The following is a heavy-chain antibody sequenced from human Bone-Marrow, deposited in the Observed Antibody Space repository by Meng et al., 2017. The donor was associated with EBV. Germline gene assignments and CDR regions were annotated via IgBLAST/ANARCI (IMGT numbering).Heavy chain of an antibody. D-gene: IGHD6-19*01. V-gene: IGHV4-34*01. CDR3: ARGSGWYSGY. CDR2: INHSGST. CDR1: GGSFSGYY. J-gene: IGHJ4*02. Sequence: HVPLQQWGAGLLKPSETLSLTCAVYGGSFSGYYWSWIRQPPGKGLEWIGEINHSGSTNYNPSLKSRVTISVDTSKNQFSLKLSSVTAADTAVYYCARGSGWYSGYWGQGTLVTVSS.